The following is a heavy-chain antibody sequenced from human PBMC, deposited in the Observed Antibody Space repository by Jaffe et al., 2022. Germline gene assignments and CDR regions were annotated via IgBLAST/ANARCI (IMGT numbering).Heavy chain of an antibody. V-gene: IGHV4-59*01. CDR3: ARDGVLRYFAYAFDI. J-gene: IGHJ3*02. CDR1: GGSISSYY. Sequence: QVQLQESGPGLVKPSETLSLTCTVSGGSISSYYWSWIRQPPGKGLEWIGYIYYSGSTNYNPSLKSRVTISVDTSKNQFSLKLSSVTAADTAVYYCARDGVLRYFAYAFDIWGQGTMVTVSS. CDR2: IYYSGST. D-gene: IGHD3-9*01.